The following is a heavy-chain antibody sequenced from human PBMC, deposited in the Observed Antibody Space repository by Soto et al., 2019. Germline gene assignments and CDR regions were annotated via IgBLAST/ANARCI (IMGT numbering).Heavy chain of an antibody. V-gene: IGHV5-51*01. J-gene: IGHJ4*02. CDR2: IYSGDSDT. Sequence: PGESLKISCQDSGYTFTANWTAWVRQMPGKNLEWMGVIYSGDSDTRYSPSFQGQVTLSVDKSINTVYLQWNSLKASDTAMYYCARHNHGFDYWGQGTLVTVSS. CDR3: ARHNHGFDY. CDR1: GYTFTANW.